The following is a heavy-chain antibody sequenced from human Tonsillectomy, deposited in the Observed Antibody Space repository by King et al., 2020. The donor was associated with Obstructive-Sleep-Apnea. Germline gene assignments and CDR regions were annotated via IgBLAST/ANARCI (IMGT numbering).Heavy chain of an antibody. Sequence: VQLVESGGGVVQPGRSLRLSCAASGFTFSSYGMHWVRQAPGKGLAWVAVIWSEGSHKYYADSVKGRFTISRDNSKNTLYLQMNSLRAEDTAVYYCARDHADSGNAYYFDYWGQGTLVTVSS. J-gene: IGHJ4*02. D-gene: IGHD1-26*01. V-gene: IGHV3-33*01. CDR1: GFTFSSYG. CDR2: IWSEGSHK. CDR3: ARDHADSGNAYYFDY.